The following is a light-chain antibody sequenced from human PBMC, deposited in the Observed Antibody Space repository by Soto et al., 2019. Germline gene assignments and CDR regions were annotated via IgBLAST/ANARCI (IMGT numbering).Light chain of an antibody. CDR3: QQYNNWPRT. Sequence: EIVMTQSPATLSVSPGERATLSCRASQSVSTYLVWYQQKPGQGPRLLIYGASTRATGIPDRISGTGSGTEFTLTIRSLQCEDSAVYYCQQYNNWPRTLGQGTKLEIK. CDR2: GAS. V-gene: IGKV3-15*01. J-gene: IGKJ2*01. CDR1: QSVSTY.